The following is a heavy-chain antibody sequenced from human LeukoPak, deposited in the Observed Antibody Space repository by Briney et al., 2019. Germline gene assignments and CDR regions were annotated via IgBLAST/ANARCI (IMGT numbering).Heavy chain of an antibody. D-gene: IGHD3-10*01. CDR3: ARVYGSGVFDY. CDR1: GYTFTSYD. J-gene: IGHJ4*02. V-gene: IGHV1-2*02. CDR2: INPNSGGT. Sequence: GASVKVSCKASGYTFTSYDINWVRQATGQGLEWMGWINPNSGGTNYAQKFQGRVTMTRDTSISTAYMELSRLRSDDTAVYYCARVYGSGVFDYWGQGTLVTVSS.